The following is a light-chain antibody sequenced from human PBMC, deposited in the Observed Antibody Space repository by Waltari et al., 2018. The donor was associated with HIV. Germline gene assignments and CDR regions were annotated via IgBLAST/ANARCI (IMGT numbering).Light chain of an antibody. CDR2: NKK. J-gene: IGLJ3*02. V-gene: IGLV1-51*01. CDR3: GTRQPNLGGGV. CDR1: SSNIGNDH. Sequence: QSVLTQPPSVSAAPGQTVTISCSRGSSNIGNDHVSWYQHVPGAAPTLLSYNKKKRPSGSPDLFSASVTGTGIPLGISGLETGDEVDYYCGTRQPNLGGGVFGRGTKLTVL.